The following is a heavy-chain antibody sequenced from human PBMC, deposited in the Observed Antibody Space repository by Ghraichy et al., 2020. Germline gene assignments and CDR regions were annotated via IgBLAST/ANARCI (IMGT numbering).Heavy chain of an antibody. V-gene: IGHV3-23*01. CDR2: ISGSGGDT. D-gene: IGHD6-19*01. CDR1: GFTFSSYA. CDR3: AKATAVAGTAKSFDY. J-gene: IGHJ4*02. Sequence: LSLTCAASGFTFSSYAMTWIRQTPVKGLEWVSSISGSGGDTYYADSVKGRFTISRYNSKNTLNLQMNSLRVEDTAVYYCAKATAVAGTAKSFDYWGQGTLVTVSS.